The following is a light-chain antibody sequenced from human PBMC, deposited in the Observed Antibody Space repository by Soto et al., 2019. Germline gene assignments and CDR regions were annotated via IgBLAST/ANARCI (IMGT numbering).Light chain of an antibody. CDR3: QQYGSSSYT. Sequence: EIVLTQSPDTLSLSPGERATLSCRARQSITSRYLAWYQQKPGHAPRLLIYGASNRDTGIPDRFSGSGSGTDFTLTISRLEPEDFAVYYCQQYGSSSYTFGQGTILEIK. V-gene: IGKV3-20*01. CDR2: GAS. J-gene: IGKJ2*01. CDR1: QSITSRY.